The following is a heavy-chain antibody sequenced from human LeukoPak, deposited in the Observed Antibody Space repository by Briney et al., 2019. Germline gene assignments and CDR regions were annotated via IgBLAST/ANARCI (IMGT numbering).Heavy chain of an antibody. CDR3: ARGYNSALDY. J-gene: IGHJ4*02. CDR2: IKQDGIEK. V-gene: IGHV3-7*04. Sequence: GGSLRLSCAVSGFTFSSYWMSWVRQAPGKGLEWVANIKQDGIEKYYVDSVEGRFTISRDNAKNSLFLQVNSLRVEDTAVYYCARGYNSALDYWGQGTLVTVSS. D-gene: IGHD1-14*01. CDR1: GFTFSSYW.